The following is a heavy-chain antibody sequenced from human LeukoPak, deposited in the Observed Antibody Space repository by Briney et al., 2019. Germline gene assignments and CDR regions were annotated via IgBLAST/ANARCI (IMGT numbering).Heavy chain of an antibody. CDR3: AKDFGPAVAGPDY. CDR2: ISWNSGSI. J-gene: IGHJ4*02. CDR1: GFTFDDYA. D-gene: IGHD6-19*01. Sequence: GRSLRLSCAASGFTFDDYAMHWVRQAPGKGLEWVSGISWNSGSIGYADSVKGRFTISRDNAKNSLYLQMNSLRAEDTALYYCAKDFGPAVAGPDYWGQGTLVTVSS. V-gene: IGHV3-9*01.